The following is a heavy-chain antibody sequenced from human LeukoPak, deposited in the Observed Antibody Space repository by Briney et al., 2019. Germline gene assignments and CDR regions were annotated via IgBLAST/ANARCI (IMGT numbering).Heavy chain of an antibody. V-gene: IGHV3-66*02. CDR2: MYSVGVT. D-gene: IGHD4/OR15-4a*01. CDR3: ASGSRPMVNYYYFYGLDV. J-gene: IGHJ6*02. Sequence: PGESLRLSCAASGFTVSSNYMNWARQPPGKGLDWLSVMYSVGVTYYADSVKGRFTISRDNSENTLYLQMNNLTPEDTAVYYCASGSRPMVNYYYFYGLDVWGQGTTVTVSS. CDR1: GFTVSSNY.